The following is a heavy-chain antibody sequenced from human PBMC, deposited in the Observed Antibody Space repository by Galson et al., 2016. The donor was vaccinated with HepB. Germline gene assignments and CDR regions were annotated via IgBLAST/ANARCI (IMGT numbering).Heavy chain of an antibody. CDR3: ARQTLGSPPRFDP. V-gene: IGHV5-51*01. Sequence: QSGAEVKKPGESLKISCKGSGYFFSTHWIAWVRQMPGKGLEWMGIIFPGDSDPRYSPSFQGRITLTVDKSINTAYLQWNNLRASDTAMYYCARQTLGSPPRFDPWGQGTLVTVSS. J-gene: IGHJ5*02. CDR2: IFPGDSDP. D-gene: IGHD3-16*01. CDR1: GYFFSTHW.